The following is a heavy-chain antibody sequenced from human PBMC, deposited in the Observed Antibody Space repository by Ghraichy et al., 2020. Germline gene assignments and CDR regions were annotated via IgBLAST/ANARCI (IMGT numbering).Heavy chain of an antibody. CDR1: GGSISSSSYY. D-gene: IGHD3-22*01. CDR2: IYYSGST. J-gene: IGHJ5*02. CDR3: ARVEDDSSGYDRDGFDP. V-gene: IGHV4-39*07. Sequence: SETLSLTCTVSGGSISSSSYYWGWIRQPPGKGLEWIGSIYYSGSTYYNPSLKSRVTISVDTSKNQFSLKLSSVTAADTAVYYCARVEDDSSGYDRDGFDPWGQGTLVTVSS.